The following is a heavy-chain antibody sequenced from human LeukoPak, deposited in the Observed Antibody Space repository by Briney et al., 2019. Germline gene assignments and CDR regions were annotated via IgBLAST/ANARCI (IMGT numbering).Heavy chain of an antibody. CDR1: GFTFSNYG. D-gene: IGHD5-24*01. CDR3: TRTIEGAFDI. Sequence: GGSLRLSCAASGFTFSNYGMSWVRQAPGKGLEWVGFIRSKAYGGTTEYAASVKGRFTISRDDSKSIAYLQMNSLKTEDTAVYYCTRTIEGAFDIWGQGTMVTVSS. CDR2: IRSKAYGGTT. V-gene: IGHV3-49*04. J-gene: IGHJ3*02.